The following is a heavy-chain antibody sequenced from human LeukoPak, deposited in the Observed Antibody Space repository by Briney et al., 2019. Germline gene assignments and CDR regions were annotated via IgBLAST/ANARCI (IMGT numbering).Heavy chain of an antibody. J-gene: IGHJ5*02. CDR3: ARDWGSGLSDP. D-gene: IGHD6-19*01. CDR1: GGSISSYY. V-gene: IGHV4-4*07. Sequence: SETLSLTCNVSGGSISSYYWSWIRQAAGKGLEWIGRIYTSGSTNYNPSLKSRVTMSVDTSKNQFSLRLRSGTAADTAVYYCARDWGSGLSDPWGEGTLVTVSS. CDR2: IYTSGST.